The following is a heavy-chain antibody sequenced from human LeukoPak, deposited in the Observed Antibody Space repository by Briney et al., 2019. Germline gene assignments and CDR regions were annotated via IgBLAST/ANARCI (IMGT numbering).Heavy chain of an antibody. CDR2: ISGSSSHT. D-gene: IGHD2-2*02. J-gene: IGHJ4*02. CDR1: GFTFSVYA. V-gene: IGHV3-23*01. Sequence: GGSLRLSCAASGFTFSVYAMSWVRQAPGKGLEWVSGISGSSSHTKDADFVRGRFTIYRDNSRNTLFLQLNSLTAEDTAVYYCAKEHDYTNAAPEWGFDSWGQGSLLIFSS. CDR3: AKEHDYTNAAPEWGFDS.